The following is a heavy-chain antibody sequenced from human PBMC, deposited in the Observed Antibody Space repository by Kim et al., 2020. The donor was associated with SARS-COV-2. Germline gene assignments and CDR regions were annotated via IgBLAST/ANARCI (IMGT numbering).Heavy chain of an antibody. CDR3: AKARYYPIDY. V-gene: IGHV3-23*01. D-gene: IGHD2-8*01. CDR2: SA. Sequence: SAYYADSVKGRFTISRDNSKNTLYLQMNSLRAEDTAVYYCAKARYYPIDYWGQGTLVTVSS. J-gene: IGHJ4*02.